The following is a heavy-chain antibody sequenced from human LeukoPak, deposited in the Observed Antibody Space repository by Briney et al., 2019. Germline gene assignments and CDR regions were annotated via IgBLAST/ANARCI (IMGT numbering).Heavy chain of an antibody. CDR2: ISWNSGSI. V-gene: IGHV3-9*01. J-gene: IGHJ4*02. CDR3: AKAIYDSSGYYDY. CDR1: GFTFDDYA. D-gene: IGHD3-22*01. Sequence: GRSLRLSCAASGFTFDDYAMHWVRQAPGKGLEWVSGISWNSGSIGYADSVKGRFTISRDNAKNSLYLQMNSLRAEDTALYYCAKAIYDSSGYYDYWGQGTLVTVPS.